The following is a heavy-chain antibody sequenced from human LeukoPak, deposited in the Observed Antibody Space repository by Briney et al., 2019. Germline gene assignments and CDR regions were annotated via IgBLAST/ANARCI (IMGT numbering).Heavy chain of an antibody. CDR1: GGSFSDYY. Sequence: SETLSLTCAVYGGSFSDYYWSWIRQPPGEGQEWIGSIYHSGSTYYNPSPKSRVTISVDTSKNQFSLKLSSVTAADTAVYYCAREGPLVVAISDYWGQGTLVTVSS. CDR2: IYHSGST. CDR3: AREGPLVVAISDY. D-gene: IGHD2-8*02. V-gene: IGHV4-34*01. J-gene: IGHJ4*02.